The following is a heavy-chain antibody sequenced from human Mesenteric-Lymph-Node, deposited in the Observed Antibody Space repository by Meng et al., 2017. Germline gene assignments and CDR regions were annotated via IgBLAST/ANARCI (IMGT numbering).Heavy chain of an antibody. CDR2: IYQSGTT. CDR3: ARDTYYYASGNIAPFDY. D-gene: IGHD3-10*01. Sequence: SETLSLTCTVSGYSISSGFYWGWIRQSPGKGLEWIGSIYQSGTTYYNPSLEGRLTISVDTSKNQFSLKLNSVTAADTASYYCARDTYYYASGNIAPFDYWGHGTLVTVSS. V-gene: IGHV4-38-2*02. J-gene: IGHJ4*01. CDR1: GYSISSGFY.